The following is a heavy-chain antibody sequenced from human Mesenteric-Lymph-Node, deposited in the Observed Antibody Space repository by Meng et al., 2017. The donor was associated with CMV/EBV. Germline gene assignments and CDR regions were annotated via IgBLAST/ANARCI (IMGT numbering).Heavy chain of an antibody. CDR2: IRSKANSYAT. Sequence: FNFSGSAIHWVRQASGKGLEWVGRIRSKANSYATAYAASVKGRCTISRDDSKNTAYLQVNSLDTEDTAVYYCARLPEVPTVTTAFDYWGQGTLVTVSS. J-gene: IGHJ4*02. D-gene: IGHD4-17*01. V-gene: IGHV3-73*01. CDR1: FNFSGSA. CDR3: ARLPEVPTVTTAFDY.